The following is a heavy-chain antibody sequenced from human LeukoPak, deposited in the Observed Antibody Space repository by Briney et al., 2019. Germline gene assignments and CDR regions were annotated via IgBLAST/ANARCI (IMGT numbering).Heavy chain of an antibody. CDR2: MNPNSGNT. D-gene: IGHD3-3*01. CDR1: GGTFSSYD. J-gene: IGHJ5*02. V-gene: IGHV1-8*03. CDR3: ARGTPRGDFWSGYYRRFDP. Sequence: ASVKVSCKASGGTFSSYDINWVRQATGQGLEWMGWMNPNSGNTGYAQKFQGRVTITRNTSISTAYMELSSLRSEDTAVYYCARGTPRGDFWSGYYRRFDPWGQGTLVTVSS.